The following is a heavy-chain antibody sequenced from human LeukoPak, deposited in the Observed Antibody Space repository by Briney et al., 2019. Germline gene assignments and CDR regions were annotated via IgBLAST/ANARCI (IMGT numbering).Heavy chain of an antibody. J-gene: IGHJ4*02. Sequence: SETLSLTCTVSGGSISSSTYYLGWFHQPPGKGLEWIGSLSYRGDTYYNPSLRSRLTISVDTSESHFSLNLTSLAAADTAVYYCARQVYSGGWYGPFDYWGQGTLVTVSS. V-gene: IGHV4-39*01. D-gene: IGHD6-19*01. CDR3: ARQVYSGGWYGPFDY. CDR2: LSYRGDT. CDR1: GGSISSSTYY.